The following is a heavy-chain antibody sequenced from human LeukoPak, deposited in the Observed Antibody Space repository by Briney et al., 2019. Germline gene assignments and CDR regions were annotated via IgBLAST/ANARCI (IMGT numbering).Heavy chain of an antibody. V-gene: IGHV3-23*01. CDR2: ISGSGGST. CDR1: GFTFSSYA. J-gene: IGHJ5*02. CDR3: ARLTSSSWFDP. Sequence: GGSLRLSCAASGFTFSSYAMSWVRQAPGKGLEWVSAISGSGGSTYYADSVKGRFTISRDNSKNSLYLQMNSLRAEDTAVYYCARLTSSSWFDPWGQGTLVTVSS. D-gene: IGHD6-13*01.